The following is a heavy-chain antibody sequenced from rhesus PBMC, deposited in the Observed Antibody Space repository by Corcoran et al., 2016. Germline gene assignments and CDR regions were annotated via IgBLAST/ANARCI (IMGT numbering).Heavy chain of an antibody. V-gene: IGHV1-180*01. CDR1: GYTFTSYY. CDR3: TRGGSGSYSPFDY. J-gene: IGHJ4*01. CDR2: ISPYNGNK. Sequence: QVQLVQSGAEIKQPGASVKLSCKASGYTFTSYYMHWVRQAPGQSLVWKGLISPYNGNKGDARNFQGKVTITTDTATRTSYMELSSLRSEDTAVYYCTRGGSGSYSPFDYWGQGVLVTVSS. D-gene: IGHD3-16*01.